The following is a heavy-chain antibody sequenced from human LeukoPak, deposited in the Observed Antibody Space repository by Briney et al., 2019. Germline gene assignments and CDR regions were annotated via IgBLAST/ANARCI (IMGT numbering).Heavy chain of an antibody. V-gene: IGHV5-51*01. CDR2: IYPGDSDT. J-gene: IGHJ4*02. CDR3: ARGGTLGY. Sequence: GDSLKISCKGSGYSFNNYWVGWVRQMPGKGLEWMGIIYPGDSDTRYSPSFQGQVTISADRSTSTAYLQWTSLKASDTAMYYCARGGTLGYWGQGTLVTVSS. D-gene: IGHD1-7*01. CDR1: GYSFNNYW.